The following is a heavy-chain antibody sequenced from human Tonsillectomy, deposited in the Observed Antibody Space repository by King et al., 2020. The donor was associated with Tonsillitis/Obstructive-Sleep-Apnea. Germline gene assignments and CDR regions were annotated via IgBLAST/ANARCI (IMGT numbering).Heavy chain of an antibody. CDR2: ISSSGSTI. Sequence: VQLVESGGGLVQPGGSLRLSCAASGFTFSSYEMNWVRQAPGKGLEWVSYISSSGSTIYYADSVKGRFTISRDNAKNSLYLQMNSLRAEDTAVYYCARSSQYSDFWAPDGMDVWGKGTTVTVSS. J-gene: IGHJ6*04. CDR3: ARSSQYSDFWAPDGMDV. V-gene: IGHV3-48*03. CDR1: GFTFSSYE. D-gene: IGHD3-3*01.